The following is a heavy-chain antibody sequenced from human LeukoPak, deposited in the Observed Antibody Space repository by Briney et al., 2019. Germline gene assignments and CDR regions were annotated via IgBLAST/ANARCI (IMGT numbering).Heavy chain of an antibody. Sequence: PSETLSLTCTVPGGSISSGSYYWSWIRQPAGKGLEWIGRIYTSGSTNYNPSLKSRFTISVDTSKNQFSLKLSSVTAADTAVYYCATSNYDFWSGYYSSWGQGTLVTVSS. CDR1: GGSISSGSYY. CDR3: ATSNYDFWSGYYSS. D-gene: IGHD3-3*01. V-gene: IGHV4-61*02. CDR2: IYTSGST. J-gene: IGHJ4*02.